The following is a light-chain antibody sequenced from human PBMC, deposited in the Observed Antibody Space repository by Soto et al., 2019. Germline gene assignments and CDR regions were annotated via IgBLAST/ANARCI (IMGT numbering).Light chain of an antibody. CDR2: DAS. CDR3: QQANSFPLT. J-gene: IGKJ4*01. Sequence: DIQMTHSPSTLSASVGDRVTITCRASQSISTWLAWYQQKPGKAPNLLIYDASSLESGVPSRFSGSGFGTDFTLTISSLQPEDFATYYCQQANSFPLTFGGGTKVDI. CDR1: QSISTW. V-gene: IGKV1-5*01.